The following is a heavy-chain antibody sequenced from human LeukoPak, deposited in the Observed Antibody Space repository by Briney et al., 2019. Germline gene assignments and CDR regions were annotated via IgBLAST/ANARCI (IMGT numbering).Heavy chain of an antibody. CDR3: ARWAHSYGWEY. J-gene: IGHJ4*02. CDR2: IYYSGST. V-gene: IGHV4-39*07. CDR1: GGSISSSSYY. Sequence: PSETLSLTCTVSGGSISSSSYYWGWIRQPPGKGLEWIGSIYYSGSTYYNPSLKSRVTISVDTSKNQFSLKLSSVTAADTAVYYCARWAHSYGWEYWGQGTLVTVSS. D-gene: IGHD5-18*01.